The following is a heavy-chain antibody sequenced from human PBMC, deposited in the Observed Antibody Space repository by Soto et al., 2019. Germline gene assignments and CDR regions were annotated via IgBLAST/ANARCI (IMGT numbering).Heavy chain of an antibody. V-gene: IGHV2-5*02. Sequence: QITLKESGPTLVKPTQTLTLTCTFSGFSLSTSGVGVGWIRQPPGKALEWLGLIYSDDDKRYSPSLKSRLTITIHTSKNQVLLTMTAIAPVGSASYYCAPQPGVDPATRGWSDPWGQATLVTVSS. CDR2: IYSDDDK. D-gene: IGHD5-18*01. CDR1: GFSLSTSGVG. J-gene: IGHJ5*02. CDR3: APQPGVDPATRGWSDP.